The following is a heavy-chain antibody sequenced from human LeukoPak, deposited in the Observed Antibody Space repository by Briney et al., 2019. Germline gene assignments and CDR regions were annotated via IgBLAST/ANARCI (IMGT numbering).Heavy chain of an antibody. J-gene: IGHJ4*02. Sequence: PGGSLRLSCAASGFTFSSYAMSWVRQAPGKGLEWVSAISGSGGSTYYADSVKGRFTISRDNSKNTLYLQMNSLRAEDTAVYYCARPGYSSSWYYPGGDYWGQGTLVTVSS. CDR2: ISGSGGST. CDR3: ARPGYSSSWYYPGGDY. D-gene: IGHD6-13*01. V-gene: IGHV3-23*01. CDR1: GFTFSSYA.